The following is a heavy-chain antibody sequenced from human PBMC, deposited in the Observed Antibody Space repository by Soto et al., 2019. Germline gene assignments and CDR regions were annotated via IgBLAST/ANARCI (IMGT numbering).Heavy chain of an antibody. CDR1: GLMFSSYW. J-gene: IGHJ6*02. Sequence: EVQLVESGGGLVQPGESLRLSCAASGLMFSSYWMSWVRQAPGKGLEWVANIQEDGNEKHYMDSVKGRFTISRDNAKNSLYLQMNSLRADDTAIYYCARPRLYSYGMDVWGQGTTVTVSS. CDR2: IQEDGNEK. CDR3: ARPRLYSYGMDV. V-gene: IGHV3-7*02.